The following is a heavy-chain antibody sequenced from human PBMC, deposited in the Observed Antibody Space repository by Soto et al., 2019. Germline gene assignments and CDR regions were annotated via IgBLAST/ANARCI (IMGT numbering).Heavy chain of an antibody. J-gene: IGHJ4*02. Sequence: EVQLLESGGGLVQPGGSLRLSCAASGFSFRSYAMSWVRQAPGKGLEWVSAISGSGGSTYYADSVKGRFTISRDNSKNTLYLQMNSMRAEDTAVYYCSLYCSSTSCYGGRDYWGQGTLVTVSS. CDR3: SLYCSSTSCYGGRDY. CDR1: GFSFRSYA. V-gene: IGHV3-23*01. CDR2: ISGSGGST. D-gene: IGHD2-2*01.